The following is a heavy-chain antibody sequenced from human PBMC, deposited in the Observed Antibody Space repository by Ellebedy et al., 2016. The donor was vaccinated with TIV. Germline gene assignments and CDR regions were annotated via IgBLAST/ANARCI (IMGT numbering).Heavy chain of an antibody. CDR3: ARRGLAAGGTLLYY. CDR1: GFTFSGYW. D-gene: IGHD6-13*01. V-gene: IGHV3-7*03. CDR2: IKEDGTEK. J-gene: IGHJ4*02. Sequence: GESLKISCAASGFTFSGYWMSWVRQAPGKGLEWVANIKEDGTEKHYVDSVKGRFTISRDNAKNSLYLQMSSLRAEDTAVYYCARRGLAAGGTLLYYWGQGTLVTVSS.